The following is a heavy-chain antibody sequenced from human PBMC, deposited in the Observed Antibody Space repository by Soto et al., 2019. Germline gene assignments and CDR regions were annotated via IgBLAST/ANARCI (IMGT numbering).Heavy chain of an antibody. CDR2: IWYDGSNK. D-gene: IGHD2-2*02. CDR1: GFTFSSYG. V-gene: IGHV3-33*01. J-gene: IGHJ2*01. CDR3: ARGPRYSSGYFDL. Sequence: GSLRLSCAASGFTFSSYGMHWVRQAPGKGLEWVAVIWYDGSNKYYADSVKGRFTISRDNSKNTLYLQMNSLRAEDTAVYYCARGPRYSSGYFDLWGRGTLVTVSS.